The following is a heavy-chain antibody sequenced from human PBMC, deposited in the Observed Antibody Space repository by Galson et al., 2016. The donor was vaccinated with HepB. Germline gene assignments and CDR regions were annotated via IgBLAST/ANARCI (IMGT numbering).Heavy chain of an antibody. D-gene: IGHD3-10*01. J-gene: IGHJ6*02. CDR1: GDSVSSKSAA. CDR2: TYFRSKWYN. V-gene: IGHV6-1*01. CDR3: VQGLYGSANYYYHGLDV. Sequence: CAISGDSVSSKSAAWNWIRQSPSRGLEWLGRTYFRSKWYNDYALSVKSRIIISPDTSNNQLSLQLNSVTPEDTAVYYCVQGLYGSANYYYHGLDVWGQGTTVIVSS.